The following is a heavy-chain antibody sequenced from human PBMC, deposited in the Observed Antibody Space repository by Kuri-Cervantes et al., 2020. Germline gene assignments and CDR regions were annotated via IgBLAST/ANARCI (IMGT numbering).Heavy chain of an antibody. CDR1: GGSISSYY. J-gene: IGHJ6*03. Sequence: ESLKISCTVSGGSISSYYWSWIRQPPGKGLEWIGYIYYSGSTNYNPSLKSRVTISVDTSKNQFSLKLSSVTAADTAVYYCARDGAGYGSTHYYYMDVWGKGTTVTVSS. D-gene: IGHD3-10*01. CDR2: IYYSGST. CDR3: ARDGAGYGSTHYYYMDV. V-gene: IGHV4-59*01.